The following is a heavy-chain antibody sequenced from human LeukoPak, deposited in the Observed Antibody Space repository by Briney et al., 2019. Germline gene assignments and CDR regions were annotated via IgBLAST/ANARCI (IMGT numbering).Heavy chain of an antibody. CDR1: GGSFSGYY. CDR2: IYYSGST. V-gene: IGHV4-31*11. CDR3: ARDREVRGVILGYFDY. D-gene: IGHD3-10*01. J-gene: IGHJ4*02. Sequence: PSVTLSLTCAVYGGSFSGYYWSWIRQHPGKGLEWIGYIYYSGSTYYNPSLKSRVTISVDTSKNQFSLKLSSVTAADTAVYYCARDREVRGVILGYFDYWGQGTLVTVSS.